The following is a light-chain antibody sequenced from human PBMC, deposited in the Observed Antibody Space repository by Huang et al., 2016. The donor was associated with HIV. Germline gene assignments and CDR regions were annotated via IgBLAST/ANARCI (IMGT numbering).Light chain of an antibody. CDR1: PGISSY. Sequence: IQLTQSPSSLSASVGDRVTITCRASPGISSYLAWYQQKPGKAPKLLIYAASTLQRGVPARFSGSGSGTDFTLTISSLQPEDFATYYCQQLNSYPEGFTFGPGTKVDIK. CDR2: AAS. V-gene: IGKV1-9*01. CDR3: QQLNSYPEGFT. J-gene: IGKJ3*01.